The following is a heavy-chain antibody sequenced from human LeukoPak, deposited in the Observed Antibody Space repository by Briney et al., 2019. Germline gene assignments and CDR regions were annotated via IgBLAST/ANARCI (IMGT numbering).Heavy chain of an antibody. CDR1: GFSFSSYA. V-gene: IGHV3-23*01. Sequence: GGSLRLSCAASGFSFSSYAMSWVRQAPGKGLEWVSAISGSGGSTYYADSVKGRFTISRDNSKNTLYLQMNSLRAEDTAVYYCANLRVRGAKDGVDYWGQGTLVTVSS. D-gene: IGHD3-10*01. CDR3: ANLRVRGAKDGVDY. J-gene: IGHJ4*02. CDR2: ISGSGGST.